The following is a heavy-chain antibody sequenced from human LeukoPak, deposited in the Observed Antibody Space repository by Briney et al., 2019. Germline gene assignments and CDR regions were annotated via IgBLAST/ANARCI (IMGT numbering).Heavy chain of an antibody. J-gene: IGHJ5*02. CDR3: ARVGITMVRGANNWFDP. V-gene: IGHV1-69*06. CDR1: GGTFSSYA. Sequence: SVKVSCKASGGTFSSYAISWVRQAPGQGLEWMGGIIPIFGTANYAQKFQGRVTITADKSTSTAYMEPSSLRSEDTAVYYCARVGITMVRGANNWFDPWGQGTLVTVSS. CDR2: IIPIFGTA. D-gene: IGHD3-10*01.